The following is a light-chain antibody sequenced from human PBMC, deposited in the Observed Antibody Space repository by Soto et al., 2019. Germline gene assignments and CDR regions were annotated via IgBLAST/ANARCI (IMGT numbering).Light chain of an antibody. CDR2: YDS. J-gene: IGLJ2*01. CDR1: NVGSRS. V-gene: IGLV3-21*01. CDR3: QVWEATGDQVV. Sequence: SYELTQPPSVSVAPGETDRISCGGNNVGSRSVHWYRQKPGQAPFLVIYYDSDRPSGIPERFSGSNSGNTATLIISRVEAGDEADYYCQVWEATGDQVVFGGGTKLTVL.